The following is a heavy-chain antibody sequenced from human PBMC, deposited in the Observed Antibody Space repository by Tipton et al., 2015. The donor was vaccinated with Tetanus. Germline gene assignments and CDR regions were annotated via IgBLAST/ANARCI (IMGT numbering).Heavy chain of an antibody. V-gene: IGHV3-74*03. CDR3: ARDGSGSYYVDDYFDH. D-gene: IGHD3-10*01. CDR2: INVDGSTT. Sequence: SLRLSCAASGFSFSTYWMHWVRQAPGKGPEWVSRINVDGSTTTYAHSVKGRFAISRDNAKNTLYLQINSLRAEDTAVYYCARDGSGSYYVDDYFDHWGQGTLVTVSS. CDR1: GFSFSTYW. J-gene: IGHJ4*02.